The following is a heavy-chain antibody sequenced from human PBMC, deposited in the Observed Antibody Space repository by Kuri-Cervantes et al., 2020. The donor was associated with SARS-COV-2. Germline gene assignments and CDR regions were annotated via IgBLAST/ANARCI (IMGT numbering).Heavy chain of an antibody. CDR2: IYTSGST. V-gene: IGHV4-61*02. CDR1: GGSISSGSYY. J-gene: IGHJ5*02. D-gene: IGHD2-2*01. CDR3: ARVTIEIVPAAILEASKAWFDP. Sequence: SETLSLTCTVSGGSISSGSYYWSWIRQPAGKGLEWIGRIYTSGSTNYNPSLKSRVTISVDTSKNQFSLKLSSVTAADTAVYYCARVTIEIVPAAILEASKAWFDPWGQGTLVTVSS.